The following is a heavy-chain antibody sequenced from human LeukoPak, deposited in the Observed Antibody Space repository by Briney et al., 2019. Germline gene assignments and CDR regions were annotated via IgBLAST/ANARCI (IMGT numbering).Heavy chain of an antibody. D-gene: IGHD3-22*01. V-gene: IGHV4-39*01. J-gene: IGHJ4*02. CDR2: IYYSGST. CDR1: GGSISSSSYY. Sequence: PSETLSLTCTVSGGSISSSSYYWGWIRQPPGTGLEWIGIIYYSGSTYHNPSLKSRVTISVDTSKNQFSLNLRSVTAADTAVYYCASWGREYSSGRSDNWGQGTLVTVSS. CDR3: ASWGREYSSGRSDN.